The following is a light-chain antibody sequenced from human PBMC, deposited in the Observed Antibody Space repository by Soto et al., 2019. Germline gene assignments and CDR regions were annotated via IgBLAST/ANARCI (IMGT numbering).Light chain of an antibody. CDR1: SSNIGSDY. CDR3: ATWDGRLRGGV. J-gene: IGLJ3*02. Sequence: QPVLTQPPSASGTPGQTVTITCSGSSSNIGSDYVFWYQQLPGTAPRLLIYRDIQRPTWVPDRFSGSKSGSSGSLAGSALRSEDEAVYYCATWDGRLRGGVFAGGTKVTVL. CDR2: RDI. V-gene: IGLV1-47*01.